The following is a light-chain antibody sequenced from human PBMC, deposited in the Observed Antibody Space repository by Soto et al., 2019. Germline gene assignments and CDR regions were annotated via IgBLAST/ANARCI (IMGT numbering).Light chain of an antibody. CDR2: DVT. CDR3: SSYASSSTYV. Sequence: QSVLTQPASVSGSPGQSITISCTGTSSDVGYYNHVSWYQQHPGKAPKLMIYDVTNRPSGVSNRFFGSKSGNTASLTISGLQAEDEADYYCSSYASSSTYVFGTGTKV. V-gene: IGLV2-14*03. CDR1: SSDVGYYNH. J-gene: IGLJ1*01.